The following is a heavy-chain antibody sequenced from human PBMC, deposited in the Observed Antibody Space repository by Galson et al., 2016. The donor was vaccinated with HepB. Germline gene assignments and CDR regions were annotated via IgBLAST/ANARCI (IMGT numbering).Heavy chain of an antibody. CDR3: ARPLRYFDWSPGDY. Sequence: SLRLSCAASGFTFSSYGMHWVRQAPGKGLEWVAVIWYDGSNKYYADSVKGRFTISRDNSKNTLYLQMNSLRAEDTAVYYCARPLRYFDWSPGDYWGQGTLVTVSS. V-gene: IGHV3-33*01. CDR1: GFTFSSYG. D-gene: IGHD3-9*01. J-gene: IGHJ4*02. CDR2: IWYDGSNK.